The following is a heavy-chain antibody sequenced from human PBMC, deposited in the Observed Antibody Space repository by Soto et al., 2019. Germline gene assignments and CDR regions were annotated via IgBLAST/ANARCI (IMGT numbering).Heavy chain of an antibody. Sequence: GASVKVSCKASGYTFTGYYMHWVRQAPGQGLEWMGWINPNSGGTNYAQKFQGRVTMTRDTSISTAYMELSRLRSDDTAVYYCAKTQFTYSSSWYGYWGQGTLVTVSS. V-gene: IGHV1-2*02. CDR2: INPNSGGT. CDR1: GYTFTGYY. CDR3: AKTQFTYSSSWYGY. D-gene: IGHD6-13*01. J-gene: IGHJ4*02.